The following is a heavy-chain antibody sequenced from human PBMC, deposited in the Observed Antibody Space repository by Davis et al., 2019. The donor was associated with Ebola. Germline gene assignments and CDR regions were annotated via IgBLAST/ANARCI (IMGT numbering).Heavy chain of an antibody. CDR2: NSAYNGNT. D-gene: IGHD6-13*01. J-gene: IGHJ4*02. CDR1: SGTFSTSS. V-gene: IGHV1-18*01. CDR3: ARGVSGIAVDY. Sequence: ASVKVSCKASSGTFSTSSISWVRQAPGQGLEWMGWNSAYNGNTNYAQKLQGRVTITADKSTSTAYMELSSLRSEDTAVYYCARGVSGIAVDYWGQGTLVTVSS.